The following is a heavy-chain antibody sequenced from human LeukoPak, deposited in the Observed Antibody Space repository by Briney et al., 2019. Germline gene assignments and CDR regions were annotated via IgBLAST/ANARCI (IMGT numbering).Heavy chain of an antibody. CDR2: INPSGGST. V-gene: IGHV1-46*01. Sequence: GASVKVSCKASGYTFTSYYMHWVRQAPGQGLEWMGIINPSGGSTSYAQKFQGRVTMTRDMSTSTVYMELSSLRSEDTAVYYCARHRYGDLFDYWGQGTLVTVSS. CDR3: ARHRYGDLFDY. D-gene: IGHD4-17*01. J-gene: IGHJ4*02. CDR1: GYTFTSYY.